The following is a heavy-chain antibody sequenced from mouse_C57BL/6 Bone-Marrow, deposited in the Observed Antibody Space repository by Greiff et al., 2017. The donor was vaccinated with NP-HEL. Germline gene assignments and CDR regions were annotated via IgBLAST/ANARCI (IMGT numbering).Heavy chain of an antibody. Sequence: VQLQQSGAELVRPGTSVKVSCKASGYAFTNYLIEWVKQRPGQGLEWIGVINPGSGGTNYNETFKGKATLTADKSSSTAYMQLSSLTSEDAAVYFCARAEIYYDYVDYWGQGTTLTVSS. V-gene: IGHV1-54*01. CDR2: INPGSGGT. CDR1: GYAFTNYL. CDR3: ARAEIYYDYVDY. D-gene: IGHD2-4*01. J-gene: IGHJ2*01.